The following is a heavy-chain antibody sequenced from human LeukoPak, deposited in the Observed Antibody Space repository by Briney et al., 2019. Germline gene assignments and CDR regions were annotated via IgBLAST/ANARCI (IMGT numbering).Heavy chain of an antibody. V-gene: IGHV4-4*07. CDR3: AREFSYGSNGRGFDY. CDR1: SGSISNYY. CDR2: ILTSGST. D-gene: IGHD4-23*01. Sequence: SETLSLTCTVSSGSISNYYWSWIRQPAGKGLEWIGRILTSGSTNYNPSLQSRVTMSVDTSKNQFSLKLDSMTAADTAVYYCAREFSYGSNGRGFDYWGQGTLVTVSS. J-gene: IGHJ4*02.